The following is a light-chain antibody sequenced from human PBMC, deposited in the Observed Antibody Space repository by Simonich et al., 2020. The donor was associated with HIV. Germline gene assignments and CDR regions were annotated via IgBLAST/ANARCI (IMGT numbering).Light chain of an antibody. CDR3: SSYTTSNTWV. CDR2: DVS. CDR1: SSDLDDYKY. Sequence: QSALTQPRSVSGSPGQSITISCTGTSSDLDDYKYVSWYEQHPGKAPKLMIYDVSNRPSDISNRFSGSKSGNTASLTISGLQAEDEADYYCSSYTTSNTWVFGGGTKLTVL. V-gene: IGLV2-14*01. J-gene: IGLJ3*02.